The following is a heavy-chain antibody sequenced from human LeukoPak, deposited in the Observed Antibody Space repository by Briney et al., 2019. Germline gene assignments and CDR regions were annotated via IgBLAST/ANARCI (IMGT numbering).Heavy chain of an antibody. CDR2: IIPIFGTA. CDR3: ARDHY. CDR1: GYIFTDYG. V-gene: IGHV1-69*13. J-gene: IGHJ4*02. Sequence: SVNVSCKSPGYIFTDYGMSWVRQAPGQGREWMGGIIPIFGTANYAQKFQGRVTITADESTSTAYMELSSLRSEDTAVYYCARDHYWGQGTLVTVSS.